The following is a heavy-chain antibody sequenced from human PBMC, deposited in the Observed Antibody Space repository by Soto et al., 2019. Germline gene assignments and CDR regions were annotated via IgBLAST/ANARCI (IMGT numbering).Heavy chain of an antibody. CDR1: GFTVSSNY. D-gene: IGHD3-3*01. Sequence: GGSLRLSCAASGFTVSSNYMSWVRQAPGKGLEWVSVIYSGGSTYYADSVKGRFTISRDNSKNTLYLQMNSLRVEDTAVYYCAREIYDFWSGYYLYYWGQGTLVTVSS. CDR2: IYSGGST. CDR3: AREIYDFWSGYYLYY. V-gene: IGHV3-66*01. J-gene: IGHJ4*02.